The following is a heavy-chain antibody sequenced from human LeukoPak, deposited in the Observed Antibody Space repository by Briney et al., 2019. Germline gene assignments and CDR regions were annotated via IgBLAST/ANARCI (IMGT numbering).Heavy chain of an antibody. CDR2: ISSSSSFI. V-gene: IGHV3-21*01. D-gene: IGHD6-13*01. CDR3: ARESGIAAALDL. J-gene: IGHJ5*02. Sequence: GGSLRLSCAASGFTFSSYSMNWVRQAPGKGLEWVSSISSSSSFIYYADSVKGRFTISRDNAKNSLYLQMNSLRAEDTAVYYCARESGIAAALDLWGQGTLVTVSS. CDR1: GFTFSSYS.